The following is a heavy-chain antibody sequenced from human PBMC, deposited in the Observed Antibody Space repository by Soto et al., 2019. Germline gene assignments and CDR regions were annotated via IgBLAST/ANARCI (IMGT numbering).Heavy chain of an antibody. CDR3: ARVQYYYGSGTYYTYKYGMDV. D-gene: IGHD3-10*01. V-gene: IGHV4-39*01. CDR2: IYYSGST. J-gene: IGHJ6*02. Sequence: PSETLSLTCTVSGGSISSSSYYWGWIRQPPGKGLEWIGSIYYSGSTYYNPSLKSRVTISVDTSKNQFSLKLSSVSAADTAVYYCARVQYYYGSGTYYTYKYGMDVWGQGTTVTVSS. CDR1: GGSISSSSYY.